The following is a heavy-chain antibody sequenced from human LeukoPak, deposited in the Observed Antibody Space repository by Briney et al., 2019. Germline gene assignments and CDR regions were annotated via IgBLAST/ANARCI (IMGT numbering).Heavy chain of an antibody. J-gene: IGHJ4*02. CDR3: ARTARSSSWFLYFDY. Sequence: ASVKVSCKASGYTFTGYYMHWVRQAPGQGLEWMGWINPKSGGTNYAQKFQGRVTMTRDTSISTAYMELSRLRSDDTAVYYCARTARSSSWFLYFDYWGQGTLVTVSS. CDR1: GYTFTGYY. V-gene: IGHV1-2*02. D-gene: IGHD6-13*01. CDR2: INPKSGGT.